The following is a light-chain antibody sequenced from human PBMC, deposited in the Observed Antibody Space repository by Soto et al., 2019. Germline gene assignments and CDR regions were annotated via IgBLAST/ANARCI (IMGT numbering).Light chain of an antibody. CDR2: DVS. CDR3: CSYAGSFIFV. J-gene: IGLJ1*01. CDR1: SSDIGNYNY. Sequence: QSALTRPRSVSGSPGQSVTISCTGTSSDIGNYNYVSWYQQYPGKAPKLIIYDVSKRPSGIPDRFFGSKFGNTASLTISGLQAEDEADYYCCSYAGSFIFVFGTGTKVTVL. V-gene: IGLV2-11*01.